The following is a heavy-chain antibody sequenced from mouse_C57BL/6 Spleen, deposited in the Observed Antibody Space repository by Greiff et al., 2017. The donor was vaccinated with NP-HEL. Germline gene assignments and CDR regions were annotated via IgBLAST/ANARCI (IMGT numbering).Heavy chain of an antibody. Sequence: QVQLKQSGAELARPGASVKLSCKASGYTFTSYGISWVKQRTGQGLEWIGEIYPRRGNTYYNEKFKGKATLTADKSSSTAYMELRSLTSEDSAVYFCARKDYYGSSYDYFDYWGQGTTLTVSS. D-gene: IGHD1-1*01. V-gene: IGHV1-81*01. CDR3: ARKDYYGSSYDYFDY. CDR1: GYTFTSYG. J-gene: IGHJ2*01. CDR2: IYPRRGNT.